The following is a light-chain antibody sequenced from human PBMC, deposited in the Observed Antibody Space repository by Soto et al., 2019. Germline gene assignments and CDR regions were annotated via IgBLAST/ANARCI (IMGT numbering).Light chain of an antibody. V-gene: IGKV2-30*01. J-gene: IGKJ5*01. CDR3: MQATHWPIT. CDR2: KVS. CDR1: QSLVYSDGIAY. Sequence: DVVLTQSPLSLPVTLGQPASISCSSNQSLVYSDGIAYFSWFQQRPGRSPRRLIYKVSNRDSGVPARFSGSGSGTDFALKISRVEADDVGVYYCMQATHWPITFGQGTRLEIK.